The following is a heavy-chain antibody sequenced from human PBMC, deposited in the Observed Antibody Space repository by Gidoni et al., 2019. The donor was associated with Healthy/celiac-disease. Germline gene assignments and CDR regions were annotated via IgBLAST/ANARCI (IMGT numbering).Heavy chain of an antibody. CDR2: ISSSSSYI. Sequence: EVQLVESGGGLVKPGGSLRLSCAAPGFTFGSYSMTWFRQAPGKGLEWVSSISSSSSYIYYADSVKGRFTISRDNAKNSLYLQMNSLRAEDTAVYYCARGLRGRYCSGGSCPSSAFDIWGQGTMVTVSS. J-gene: IGHJ3*02. V-gene: IGHV3-21*01. CDR3: ARGLRGRYCSGGSCPSSAFDI. D-gene: IGHD2-15*01. CDR1: GFTFGSYS.